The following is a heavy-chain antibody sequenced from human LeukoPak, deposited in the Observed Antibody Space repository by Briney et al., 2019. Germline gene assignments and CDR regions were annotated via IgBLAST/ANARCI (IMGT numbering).Heavy chain of an antibody. J-gene: IGHJ4*02. CDR3: ARGPPYSSSWYIY. Sequence: SETLSLTCSVSGGSISSSSYYWSWIRQPPGKGLEWIGEINHSGSTNYNPSLKSRVTISVDTSKNQFSLKLSSVTAADTAVYYCARGPPYSSSWYIYWGQGTLVAVSS. CDR1: GGSISSSSYY. V-gene: IGHV4-39*07. CDR2: INHSGST. D-gene: IGHD6-13*01.